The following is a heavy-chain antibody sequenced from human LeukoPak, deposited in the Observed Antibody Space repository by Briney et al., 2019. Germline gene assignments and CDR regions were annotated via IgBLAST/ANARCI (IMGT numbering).Heavy chain of an antibody. CDR1: GFTFSDYY. D-gene: IGHD3-10*01. J-gene: IGHJ6*04. CDR2: ISRSSSYT. Sequence: GGSLRLSCAASGFTFSDYYMSWIRQAPGKGLEWVSYISRSSSYTNYADSVKGRFTISRDNAKNSLYLQMNSLRAEDTAVYYCARYRFGELTYGMDVWGEGTTVTVSS. CDR3: ARYRFGELTYGMDV. V-gene: IGHV3-11*06.